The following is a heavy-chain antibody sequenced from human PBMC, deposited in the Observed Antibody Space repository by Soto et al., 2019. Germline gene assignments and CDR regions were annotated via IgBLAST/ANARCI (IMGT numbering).Heavy chain of an antibody. J-gene: IGHJ5*02. CDR1: GGTFSSYA. V-gene: IGHV1-69*13. CDR2: IIPIFGTA. Sequence: GASVKVSCKASGGTFSSYAISWVRQAPGQGLEWMGGIIPIFGTANYAQKFQGRVTITADESTSTAYMELSSLRSEDTAVYYCARDAPGPLRHCTNGVCYTGRNPWFDPWGQGXLVTDYS. D-gene: IGHD2-8*01. CDR3: ARDAPGPLRHCTNGVCYTGRNPWFDP.